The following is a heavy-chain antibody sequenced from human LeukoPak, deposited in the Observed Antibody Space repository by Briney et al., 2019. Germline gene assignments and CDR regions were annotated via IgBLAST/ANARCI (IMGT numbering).Heavy chain of an antibody. Sequence: ASVKVSCKASGYTFTSSFMHWVRQAPGQGLEWMGIINPSGGSPTYAQKFQGRVTMTRDTSTSTAYMELSSLRSEDTATYYCARDSSSSSLADPWGQGTLVTVSS. CDR2: INPSGGSP. J-gene: IGHJ5*02. D-gene: IGHD2-2*01. V-gene: IGHV1-46*01. CDR3: ARDSSSSSLADP. CDR1: GYTFTSSF.